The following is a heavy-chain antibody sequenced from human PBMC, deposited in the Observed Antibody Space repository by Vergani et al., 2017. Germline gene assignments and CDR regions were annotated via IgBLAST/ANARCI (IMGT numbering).Heavy chain of an antibody. V-gene: IGHV4-34*01. D-gene: IGHD2-15*01. CDR3: ARGSTPWGRTRRFQH. CDR1: GGSFSGYY. Sequence: QVQLQQWGAGLLKPSETLYLTCAVYGGSFSGYYWSWIRQPPGKGVEWIGEINHSGSTNFNPSLKSRVTISVDTSKNPFSLKLSSGTAADAAVYYCARGSTPWGRTRRFQHGGQGTLVTVSS. CDR2: INHSGST. J-gene: IGHJ1*01.